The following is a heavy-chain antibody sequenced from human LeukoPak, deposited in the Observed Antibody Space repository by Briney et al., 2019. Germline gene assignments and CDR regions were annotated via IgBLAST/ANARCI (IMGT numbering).Heavy chain of an antibody. CDR1: GFTFSSHA. CDR3: AKRLLYDSSGFDY. D-gene: IGHD3-22*01. Sequence: GGSLRLSCAASGFTFSSHAMSWVRQAPGKGLEWVSAISGSGGSTYYADSVKGRFTISRDNSKNTLYLQMNSLRAEDTAVYYCAKRLLYDSSGFDYWGQGTLVTVSS. CDR2: ISGSGGST. V-gene: IGHV3-23*01. J-gene: IGHJ4*02.